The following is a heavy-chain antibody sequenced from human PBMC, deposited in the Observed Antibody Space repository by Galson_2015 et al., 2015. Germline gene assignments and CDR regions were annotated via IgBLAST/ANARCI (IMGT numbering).Heavy chain of an antibody. Sequence: LSCVASGLTVSSNYMSWVSQAPGEGLEWVSTIYSDGSTSYADSVKGRFTTSRDSSKNTLYLQMNSLRAEGTAVYYCARGGPWIQVWASLHYWGQGILVTVSS. J-gene: IGHJ4*02. CDR1: GLTVSSNY. V-gene: IGHV3-53*01. CDR2: IYSDGST. D-gene: IGHD5-18*01. CDR3: ARGGPWIQVWASLHY.